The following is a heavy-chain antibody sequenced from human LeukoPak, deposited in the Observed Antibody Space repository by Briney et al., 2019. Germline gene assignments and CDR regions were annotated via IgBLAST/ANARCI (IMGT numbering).Heavy chain of an antibody. CDR1: GFTFSSYS. CDR3: ARDVTIVATMVYNWFDP. CDR2: ITSSSSYI. D-gene: IGHD5-12*01. V-gene: IGHV3-21*01. J-gene: IGHJ5*02. Sequence: GGSLRLSCAASGFTFSSYSMNWVRQAPGKGLEWVSSITSSSSYIYYADSVKGRFTISRDNAKNSLYLQMNSLRAEDTAVYYCARDVTIVATMVYNWFDPWGQGTLVTVSS.